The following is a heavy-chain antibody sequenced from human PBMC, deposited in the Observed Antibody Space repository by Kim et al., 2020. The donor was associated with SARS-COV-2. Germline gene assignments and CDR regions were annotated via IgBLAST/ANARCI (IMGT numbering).Heavy chain of an antibody. D-gene: IGHD2-8*01. Sequence: GGSLRLSCAASGFTFTHSAMSWVRQAPGNGLDWVSHISPSGAGTYYADAVQGRFTISRDNSKNTLYLQMSGLTGEDTALYYCTQGDHGHENWGQGILVTVSS. CDR3: TQGDHGHEN. CDR1: GFTFTHSA. V-gene: IGHV3-23*01. J-gene: IGHJ4*02. CDR2: ISPSGAGT.